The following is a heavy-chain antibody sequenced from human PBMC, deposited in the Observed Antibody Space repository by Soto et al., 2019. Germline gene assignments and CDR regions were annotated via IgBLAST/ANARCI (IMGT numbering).Heavy chain of an antibody. V-gene: IGHV3-7*03. J-gene: IGHJ6*02. D-gene: IGHD3-3*01. CDR3: ASSITIFGVGYGMDV. Sequence: GGSVRLSCAASGFTFSSYWMSWVRQAPGKGLEWVANIKQDGSEKYYVDSVKGRFTISRDNAKNSLYLQMNSLRAEDTAVYYCASSITIFGVGYGMDVWGQGTTVTVSS. CDR2: IKQDGSEK. CDR1: GFTFSSYW.